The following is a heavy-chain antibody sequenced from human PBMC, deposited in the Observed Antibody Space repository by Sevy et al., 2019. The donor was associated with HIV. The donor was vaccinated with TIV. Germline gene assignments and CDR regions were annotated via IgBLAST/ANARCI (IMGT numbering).Heavy chain of an antibody. J-gene: IGHJ6*02. CDR3: ARGPIAVAGTLFRAYYYYGMDV. CDR1: GGSFSGYY. CDR2: INHSGST. Sequence: SETLSLTCAVYGGSFSGYYWSWIRQPPGKGLEWIGEINHSGSTNYNPSLKSRVTISVDTSKNQFSLKLSSVTAADTAGYYCARGPIAVAGTLFRAYYYYGMDVWGQGTTVTVSS. D-gene: IGHD6-19*01. V-gene: IGHV4-34*01.